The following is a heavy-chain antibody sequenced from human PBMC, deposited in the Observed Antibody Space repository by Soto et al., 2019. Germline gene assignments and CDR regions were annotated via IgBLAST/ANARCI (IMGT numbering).Heavy chain of an antibody. Sequence: DVQLLESGGGLVQPGGSLRLSCVASGFTFSRFVMNWVRQALGKGLEWVSTINGNGDTTYYADSVKGRFIISRDNSRYSLYLHMTSLRADDTAVYYCARVPDLDFCTRTSCLYYFDYWGQGAVVTVSS. J-gene: IGHJ4*02. D-gene: IGHD2-2*01. V-gene: IGHV3-23*01. CDR3: ARVPDLDFCTRTSCLYYFDY. CDR1: GFTFSRFV. CDR2: INGNGDTT.